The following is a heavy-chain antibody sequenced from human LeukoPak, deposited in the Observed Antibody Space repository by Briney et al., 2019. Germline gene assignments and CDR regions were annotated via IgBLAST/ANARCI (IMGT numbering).Heavy chain of an antibody. J-gene: IGHJ5*01. CDR2: TYYRSKWYD. Sequence: GLXXLGRTYYRSKWYDEYADSVKGRITISPDTSKNQFSLHVYSVTPEDTAVYYCARDLGTSGWYTFDFWGQGTLVTVSS. D-gene: IGHD6-19*01. V-gene: IGHV6-1*01. CDR3: ARDLGTSGWYTFDF.